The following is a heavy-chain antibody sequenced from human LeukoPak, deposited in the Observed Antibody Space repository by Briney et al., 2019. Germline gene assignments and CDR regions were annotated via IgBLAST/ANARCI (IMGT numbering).Heavy chain of an antibody. CDR2: IYYSGST. CDR1: GGSISSYY. Sequence: SETLSLTCTVSGGSISSYYWSWIRQPPGKGLEWIGYIYYSGSTNYNPSLKSRVTISVDTSKDQSSLKLSSVTAADTAVYYCARGHYILTGYLDYYYYGMDVWGQGTTVTVSS. D-gene: IGHD3-9*01. V-gene: IGHV4-59*01. CDR3: ARGHYILTGYLDYYYYGMDV. J-gene: IGHJ6*02.